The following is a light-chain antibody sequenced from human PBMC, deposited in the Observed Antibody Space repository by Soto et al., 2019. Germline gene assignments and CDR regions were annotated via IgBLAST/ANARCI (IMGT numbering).Light chain of an antibody. CDR1: SSDIGAYNY. CDR3: GSYTSSGTYV. J-gene: IGLJ1*01. Sequence: QSALTQPASVSGSPGQSITISCTGTSSDIGAYNYVSWYQQHPGKAPRLVIYEVNNRPSGISDRFSGSKSGNTASLTISGLQAEDETDYYCGSYTSSGTYVFGTGTKVTVL. CDR2: EVN. V-gene: IGLV2-14*01.